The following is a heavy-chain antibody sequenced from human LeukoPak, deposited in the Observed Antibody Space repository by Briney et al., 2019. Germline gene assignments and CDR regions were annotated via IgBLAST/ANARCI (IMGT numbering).Heavy chain of an antibody. CDR1: GGSISSYY. Sequence: PETLSLTCTVSGGSISSYYWSWIRQPPGKGLEWIGYIYYSGSTNYNPSLKSRVTISVDTSKNQFSLKLSSVTAADTAVYYCARRSTAPIAGTGVNWFDPWGQGTLVTASS. CDR3: ARRSTAPIAGTGVNWFDP. D-gene: IGHD6-13*01. CDR2: IYYSGST. J-gene: IGHJ5*02. V-gene: IGHV4-59*08.